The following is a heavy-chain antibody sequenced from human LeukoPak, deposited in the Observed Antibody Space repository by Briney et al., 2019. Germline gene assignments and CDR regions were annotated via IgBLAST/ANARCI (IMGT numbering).Heavy chain of an antibody. V-gene: IGHV1-69*04. CDR3: ARVRIAAADNWFDP. CDR2: IIPILGIA. J-gene: IGHJ5*02. CDR1: GGTFSGYA. D-gene: IGHD6-13*01. Sequence: ASVKVSCKASGGTFSGYAIGWVRQAPGQGLEWMGRIIPILGIANYAQKFQGRVTITADKSTSTAYMELSSLRSEDTAVYYCARVRIAAADNWFDPWGQGTLVTVSS.